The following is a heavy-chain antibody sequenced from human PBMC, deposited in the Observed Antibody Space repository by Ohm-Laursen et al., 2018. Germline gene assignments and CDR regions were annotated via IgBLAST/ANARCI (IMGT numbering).Heavy chain of an antibody. CDR2: IYINEGP. Sequence: GTLSLTCSVSGDSISAHYWSWNRQPAGKGLEWIGRIYINEGPKYNPSPNSRVTMSLDTSKNQFSLKVSSLTAADTALYYCVLYSSFSVSWGQGTLVTVSS. D-gene: IGHD6-6*01. V-gene: IGHV4-4*07. CDR3: VLYSSFSVS. J-gene: IGHJ5*02. CDR1: GDSISAHY.